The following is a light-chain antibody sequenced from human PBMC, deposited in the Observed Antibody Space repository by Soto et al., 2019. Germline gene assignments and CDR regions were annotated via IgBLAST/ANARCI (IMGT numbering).Light chain of an antibody. Sequence: QSVLTQPPSVSGAPGQRVTISCTGSSSNIGAGFDVPWYQQLPGTAPKLLIYVNSNRPSGVPDRFSASKSGTSASLAITGRQGEDEADYYCQSYDSSLSGVVFGGGTKLTVL. CDR2: VNS. J-gene: IGLJ2*01. V-gene: IGLV1-40*01. CDR1: SSNIGAGFD. CDR3: QSYDSSLSGVV.